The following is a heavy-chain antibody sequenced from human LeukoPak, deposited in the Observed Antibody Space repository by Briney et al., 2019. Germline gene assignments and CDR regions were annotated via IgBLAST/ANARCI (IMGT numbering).Heavy chain of an antibody. D-gene: IGHD5-12*01. Sequence: GGSLRLSCAASGFSFSNYGFHWVRQAPGKGLDWVSAISYDGKNIHYADSVKGRFTISRDNYRNTVYQQMNSLRVEDTAVYYCAKTYSRESGYDFFFHYWGQGTRVTVSS. CDR3: AKTYSRESGYDFFFHY. CDR2: ISYDGKNI. V-gene: IGHV3-33*06. CDR1: GFSFSNYG. J-gene: IGHJ4*02.